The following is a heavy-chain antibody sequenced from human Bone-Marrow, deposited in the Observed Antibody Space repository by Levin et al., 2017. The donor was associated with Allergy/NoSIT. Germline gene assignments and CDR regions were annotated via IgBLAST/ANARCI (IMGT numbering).Heavy chain of an antibody. CDR2: ISPDGSNK. J-gene: IGHJ6*02. V-gene: IGHV3-30*18. Sequence: GGSLRLSCAASGFSFSAYGFHWVRQAPGRGLEWVAAISPDGSNKYHADFLKGRFTISRDNSKNTVFLQMNSLRQEDTALYYCANTVVVGAAYGLDVWGQGTTVTVSS. D-gene: IGHD2-15*01. CDR1: GFSFSAYG. CDR3: ANTVVVGAAYGLDV.